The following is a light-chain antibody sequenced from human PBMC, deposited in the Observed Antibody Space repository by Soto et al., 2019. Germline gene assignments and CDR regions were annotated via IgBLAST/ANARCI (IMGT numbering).Light chain of an antibody. Sequence: DIQMTQSPSSLSASVGDRVTITCQASQDIRNYLNWYQQKPGKAPKLLIYAASTLQSGVPSRFSGSGFGTDFTLAISSLQPEDFATYYCQQSYSTPGTFGQGTKVDIK. J-gene: IGKJ1*01. V-gene: IGKV1-39*01. CDR2: AAS. CDR3: QQSYSTPGT. CDR1: QDIRNY.